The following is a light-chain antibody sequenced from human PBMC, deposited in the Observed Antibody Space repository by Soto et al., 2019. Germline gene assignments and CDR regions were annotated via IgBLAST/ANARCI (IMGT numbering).Light chain of an antibody. Sequence: QSALTQPPSASGSPGQSVTISCTGTSSDVGGYNYVSWYQQHPGKAPKLMIYEVSKRPSGVPDRFSGSKSGNTASLTVSGLQAEDEADYYGSSYAGSNSVRFGGGTQLTVL. CDR3: SSYAGSNSVR. V-gene: IGLV2-8*01. J-gene: IGLJ2*01. CDR2: EVS. CDR1: SSDVGGYNY.